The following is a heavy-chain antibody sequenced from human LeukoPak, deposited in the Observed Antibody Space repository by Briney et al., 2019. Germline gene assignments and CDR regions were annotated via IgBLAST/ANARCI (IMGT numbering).Heavy chain of an antibody. Sequence: SETLCLTCSVSGGSIHSYYWSWIRQPPGKGLEWIGYIYYSGSTNYNPSLKSRVTISVDTSKDQFSLKLSSVTAADTAVYYCARVGIAASGVEYFQHWGQGTLVTVSS. V-gene: IGHV4-59*01. J-gene: IGHJ1*01. CDR2: IYYSGST. D-gene: IGHD6-13*01. CDR1: GGSIHSYY. CDR3: ARVGIAASGVEYFQH.